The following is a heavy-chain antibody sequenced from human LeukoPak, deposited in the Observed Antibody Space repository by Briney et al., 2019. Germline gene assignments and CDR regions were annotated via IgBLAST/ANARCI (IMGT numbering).Heavy chain of an antibody. CDR2: ISGSGDTT. CDR1: GFTFSSYA. CDR3: AKGSSSWYPFDN. Sequence: GGSLRLSCAASGFTFSSYALSWVRQAPGEGLEWVSAISGSGDTTYYADSVEGRFTISRDNSKNTLFLQMNTLRAEDTAVYYCAKGSSSWYPFDNWGQGTLVTVSS. J-gene: IGHJ4*02. D-gene: IGHD6-13*01. V-gene: IGHV3-23*01.